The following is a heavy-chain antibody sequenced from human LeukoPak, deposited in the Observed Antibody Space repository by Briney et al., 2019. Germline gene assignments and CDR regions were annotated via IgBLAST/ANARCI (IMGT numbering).Heavy chain of an antibody. CDR1: GGSISSGDYY. J-gene: IGHJ4*02. CDR3: ARYCSSTSAKNFDY. Sequence: PSQTLSLTCTVSGGSISSGDYYWSWIRQPPGKGLGWIGYIYYSGSTYYNPSLKSRVAISVDTSKNQFSLKLSSVTAADTAVYYCARYCSSTSAKNFDYWGQGTLVTVSS. V-gene: IGHV4-30-4*01. CDR2: IYYSGST. D-gene: IGHD2-2*01.